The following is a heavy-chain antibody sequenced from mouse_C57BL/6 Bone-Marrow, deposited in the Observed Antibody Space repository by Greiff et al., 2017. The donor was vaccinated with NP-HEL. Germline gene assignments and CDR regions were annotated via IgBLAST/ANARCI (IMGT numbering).Heavy chain of an antibody. Sequence: VQLQQSGPELVKPGASVKIPCKASGYTFTDYNMDWVKQSHGKSLEWIGDINPNNGGTIYNQKFKGKATLTVDKSSSTAYMELRSLPSEDTAVYYCARCERGYPYEYAMDYWGQGTSVTVSS. CDR1: GYTFTDYN. D-gene: IGHD2-2*01. CDR3: ARCERGYPYEYAMDY. CDR2: INPNNGGT. V-gene: IGHV1-18*01. J-gene: IGHJ4*01.